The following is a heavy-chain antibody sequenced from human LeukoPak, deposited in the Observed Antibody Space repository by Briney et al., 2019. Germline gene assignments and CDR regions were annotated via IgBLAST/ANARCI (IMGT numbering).Heavy chain of an antibody. CDR1: GFTFSSYA. CDR3: AKDEGYAGYDPRDWFDP. CDR2: ISGSGGST. D-gene: IGHD5-12*01. J-gene: IGHJ5*02. V-gene: IGHV3-23*01. Sequence: PGGSLRLSCAASGFTFSSYAMSWVRQAPGKGLEWVSAISGSGGSTYYADSVKGRFTISRDNSKNTLYLQMNSLRADDTAVYYCAKDEGYAGYDPRDWFDPWGQGTLVTVSS.